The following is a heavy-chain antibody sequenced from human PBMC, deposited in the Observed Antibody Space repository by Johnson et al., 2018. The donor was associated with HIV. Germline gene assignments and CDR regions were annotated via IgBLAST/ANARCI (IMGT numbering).Heavy chain of an antibody. Sequence: VQLVESGGGLVQPGGSLRLSCAASGFTFSSYWMHWVRQAPGKGLEWVSVIYSGGSTYYADSVKGRFTISRDSSKNTVYLQMNSLRAEDTAIYYCARADGSGSYFGFEIWGQGTMVTVSS. CDR2: IYSGGST. D-gene: IGHD3-10*01. CDR3: ARADGSGSYFGFEI. V-gene: IGHV3-66*01. CDR1: GFTFSSYW. J-gene: IGHJ3*02.